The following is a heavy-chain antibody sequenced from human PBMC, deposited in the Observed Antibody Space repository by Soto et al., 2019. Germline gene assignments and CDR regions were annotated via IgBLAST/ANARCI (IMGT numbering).Heavy chain of an antibody. CDR3: ATVCRFCSGSNSLY. V-gene: IGHV3-48*01. CDR1: GFTFSNYA. D-gene: IGHD2-15*01. J-gene: IGHJ4*02. Sequence: EVQLVESVGALVQPGGSLRLSCAASGFTFSNYAMNWVRQAPGKGLEWVSYISTGDSPIYYADSVKGRFTISRDNAKKSLYLQMISLRAEDTAVYYCATVCRFCSGSNSLYWGRGTLVTVSS. CDR2: ISTGDSPI.